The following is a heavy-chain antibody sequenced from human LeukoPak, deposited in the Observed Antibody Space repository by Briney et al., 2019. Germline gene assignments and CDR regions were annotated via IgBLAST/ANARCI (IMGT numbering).Heavy chain of an antibody. CDR3: AAIAIDYDGGAEAFDF. CDR2: FDPEDGET. J-gene: IGHJ3*01. D-gene: IGHD4-17*01. V-gene: IGHV1-24*01. Sequence: WASVKVSCKVSGYTLTELSMHWVRQAPGKGLEWMGGFDPEDGETIYAQKFQGRVTMTEDTSTDTAFLDLSSLKFEDTAVYYCAAIAIDYDGGAEAFDFWGQGTLVTVSS. CDR1: GYTLTELS.